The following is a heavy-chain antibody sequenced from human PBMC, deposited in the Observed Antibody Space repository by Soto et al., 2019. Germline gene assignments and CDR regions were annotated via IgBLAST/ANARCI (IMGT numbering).Heavy chain of an antibody. J-gene: IGHJ3*02. CDR2: ISSSSSYI. CDR1: GFTFSSYS. Sequence: GGSLRLSCAASGFTFSSYSMNWVRQAPGKGLEWVSSISSSSSYIYYADSVKGRFTISRDNAKNSLYLQMNSLRAEDTAVYYCARDGAIVVVPAAIDAFDIWGQGTMVTVSS. CDR3: ARDGAIVVVPAAIDAFDI. V-gene: IGHV3-21*01. D-gene: IGHD2-2*01.